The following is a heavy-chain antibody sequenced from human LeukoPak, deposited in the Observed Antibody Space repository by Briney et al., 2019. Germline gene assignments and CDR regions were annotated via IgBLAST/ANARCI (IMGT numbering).Heavy chain of an antibody. V-gene: IGHV4-4*07. Sequence: SETLSLTCTVSGGSITSYYWSWLRQPAGKGLEWIGRIYSSGTTNYNPSLKSRVTMSIDTTQFSLKLSSVPAADTAVYYCAVGHYYHSSGYLFDYWGQGTLVTVPS. CDR1: GGSITSYY. D-gene: IGHD3-22*01. CDR3: AVGHYYHSSGYLFDY. CDR2: IYSSGTT. J-gene: IGHJ4*02.